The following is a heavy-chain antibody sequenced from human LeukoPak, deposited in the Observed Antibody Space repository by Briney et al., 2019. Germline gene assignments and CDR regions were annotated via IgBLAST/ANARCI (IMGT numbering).Heavy chain of an antibody. Sequence: GGSLRLSCAASGFTFSTYAMSWVRQAPGKGLEWVSAISGGGGSTYYADSVKGRFTISRDNSKNTLYPQMNSLRADDTAVYYCAKYDSSGYYYGNFDYWGQGTLVTVSS. J-gene: IGHJ4*02. CDR1: GFTFSTYA. CDR3: AKYDSSGYYYGNFDY. CDR2: ISGGGGST. D-gene: IGHD3-22*01. V-gene: IGHV3-23*01.